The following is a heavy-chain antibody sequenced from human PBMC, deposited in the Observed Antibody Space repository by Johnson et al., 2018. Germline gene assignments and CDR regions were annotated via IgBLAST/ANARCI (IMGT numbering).Heavy chain of an antibody. CDR3: SRDLAVAGTVDY. CDR1: GGTFSSYT. Sequence: QVQLVQSGAEVKKPGSSVKVSCKASGGTFSSYTISWVRQAPGQGLEWMGRIIPILGIANYAQKFQGRVTITADKSTSTAYLELSSLRSEDTAVYYCSRDLAVAGTVDYWGQGTLVTVSS. D-gene: IGHD6-19*01. V-gene: IGHV1-69*04. CDR2: IIPILGIA. J-gene: IGHJ4*02.